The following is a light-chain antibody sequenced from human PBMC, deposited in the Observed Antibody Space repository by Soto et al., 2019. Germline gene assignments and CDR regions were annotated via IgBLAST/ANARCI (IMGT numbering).Light chain of an antibody. CDR2: AAS. CDR1: QGISNY. V-gene: IGKV1-27*01. J-gene: IGKJ1*01. CDR3: QKYNSAPWT. Sequence: DIQMTQSPSSLSASVGDRVTITCRASQGISNYLAWYQHKPGKVPNLLIYAASTLQSGVPSRFSGSGSGTDFTLTISSLQPEDVATYYCQKYNSAPWTVGQGTKVEIK.